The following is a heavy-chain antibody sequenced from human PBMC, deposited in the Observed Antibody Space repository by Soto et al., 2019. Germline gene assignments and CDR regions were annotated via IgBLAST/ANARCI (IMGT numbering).Heavy chain of an antibody. CDR2: ISGSGGST. CDR3: AKRANYCSGGSCYFFDY. CDR1: GFTFSSYA. Sequence: EVQLLESGGGLVQPGGSLRLSCAASGFTFSSYAMSWVRQAPGKGLEWVSAISGSGGSTYYADSVKGRFTISRDNSKNTLYLQMNSLRAEDTAVYYCAKRANYCSGGSCYFFDYGGQGTLVTVSS. D-gene: IGHD2-15*01. J-gene: IGHJ4*02. V-gene: IGHV3-23*01.